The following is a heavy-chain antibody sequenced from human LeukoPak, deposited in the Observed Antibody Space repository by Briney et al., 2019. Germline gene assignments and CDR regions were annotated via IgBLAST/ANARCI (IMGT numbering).Heavy chain of an antibody. J-gene: IGHJ4*02. CDR1: GFTFSSYA. CDR2: ISGSGGST. V-gene: IGHV3-23*01. Sequence: GASLRLSCAASGFTFSSYAMSWVRQAPGKGLEWVSAISGSGGSTYYADSVKGRFTISRDNSKNTLYLQMNSLRAEDTAVYYCAKVWYYYDTRALDYWGQGTLVTVSS. CDR3: AKVWYYYDTRALDY. D-gene: IGHD3-22*01.